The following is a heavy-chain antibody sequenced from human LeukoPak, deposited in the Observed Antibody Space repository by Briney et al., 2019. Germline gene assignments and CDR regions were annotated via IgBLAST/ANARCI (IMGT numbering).Heavy chain of an antibody. D-gene: IGHD5-24*01. J-gene: IGHJ4*02. V-gene: IGHV3-48*03. CDR2: ISSSGSTI. CDR1: GFTFSSYE. Sequence: GGSLRLSCAASGFTFSSYEMNWVRQAPGKGLEWVSYISSSGSTIYYADSVKGRFTISRDNAKNSLYLQMNSLRAEDTAVYYCARVGAVERWLQLGRYFDYWGQGTLVTVSS. CDR3: ARVGAVERWLQLGRYFDY.